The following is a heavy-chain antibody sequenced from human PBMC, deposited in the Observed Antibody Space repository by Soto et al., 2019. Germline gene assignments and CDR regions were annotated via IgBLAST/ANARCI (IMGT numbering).Heavy chain of an antibody. J-gene: IGHJ4*02. D-gene: IGHD3-22*01. CDR2: IGAYNGNT. CDR3: ARDSYYYDSSGYGDY. V-gene: IGHV1-18*01. CDR1: GYTFTSYG. Sequence: ASVKVSCKASGYTFTSYGISWVRQAPGQGLEWMGWIGAYNGNTNYAQKLQGRVTMTTDTSTSTAYMELRSLRSDDTAVYYCARDSYYYDSSGYGDYWGQGTLVTVSS.